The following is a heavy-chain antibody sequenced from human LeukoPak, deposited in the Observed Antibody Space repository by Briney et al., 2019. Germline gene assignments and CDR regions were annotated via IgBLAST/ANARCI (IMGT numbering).Heavy chain of an antibody. CDR2: IKSKTDGGTT. V-gene: IGHV3-15*01. Sequence: KSGGSLRLSCAASGFPLTNAWMSWVRQAPGKGLEWIGCIKSKTDGGTTDYAAPVKGRFTSSRDDSKNTLYLQMNSLKTEDTVVYYCTTETKGWGQGTLVIVSS. J-gene: IGHJ4*02. CDR3: TTETKG. CDR1: GFPLTNAW.